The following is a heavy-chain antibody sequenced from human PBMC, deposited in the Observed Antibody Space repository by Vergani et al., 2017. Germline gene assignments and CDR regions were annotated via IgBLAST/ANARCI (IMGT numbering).Heavy chain of an antibody. CDR1: GGTFSSYA. Sequence: QVQLVQSGAEVKKPGSSVKVSCKASGGTFSSYAISWVRQAPGQGLEWMGRIIPILGIANYARKFQGRVTITADKSTSTAYMELSSLRSEDAAVYYCARGPQKGNWFDPWGQGTLVTVSS. J-gene: IGHJ5*02. CDR2: IIPILGIA. CDR3: ARGPQKGNWFDP. V-gene: IGHV1-69*04.